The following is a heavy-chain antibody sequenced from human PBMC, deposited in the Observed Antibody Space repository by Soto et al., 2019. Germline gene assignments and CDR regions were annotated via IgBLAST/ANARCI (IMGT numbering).Heavy chain of an antibody. V-gene: IGHV1-18*04. CDR2: IRPDNDNT. D-gene: IGHD1-20*01. CDR3: ARTFGYNWNPGEY. CDR1: GYIFTSYG. Sequence: QVQLLQSGAEVKKPGASVKVSCKASGYIFTSYGISWVRQAPGQGLEWMGWIRPDNDNTNYAQNLEGRVTMTTGTFTSTAYMELRRLRSDDTAVYYCARTFGYNWNPGEYWGQGSLVIVSS. J-gene: IGHJ4*02.